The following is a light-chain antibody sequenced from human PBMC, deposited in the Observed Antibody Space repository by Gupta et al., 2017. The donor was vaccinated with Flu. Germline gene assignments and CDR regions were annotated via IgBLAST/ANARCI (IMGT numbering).Light chain of an antibody. V-gene: IGLV8-61*01. CDR3: ALSSPNGIPN. CDR2: ATS. J-gene: IGLJ2*01. Sequence: QTVVTQEPSFSVSPGGTVTLTCGLSSGSVSSANFPAWYQQTAGQPPRTLVYATSSRSSGVPYRFSGSILGGKAALTIAGAQAEDEAVYYCALSSPNGIPNFGGGTWLTV. CDR1: SGSVSSANF.